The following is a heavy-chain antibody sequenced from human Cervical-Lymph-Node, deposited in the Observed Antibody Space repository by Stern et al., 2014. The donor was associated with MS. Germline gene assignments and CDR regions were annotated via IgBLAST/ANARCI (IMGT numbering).Heavy chain of an antibody. V-gene: IGHV4-39*01. CDR1: GDSISSSRYF. D-gene: IGHD3-3*01. CDR2: MHFSVNN. Sequence: QVQLVESGPGLVKPSETLSLTCSVSGDSISSSRYFWVWVRQPPGKGLEWIGTMHFSVNNYYSPSLKSRVTISAGTSNNGVSLKLTSVTAADTALYFCARASVTVFGIVIGALDIWGQGTMVTVSS. CDR3: ARASVTVFGIVIGALDI. J-gene: IGHJ3*02.